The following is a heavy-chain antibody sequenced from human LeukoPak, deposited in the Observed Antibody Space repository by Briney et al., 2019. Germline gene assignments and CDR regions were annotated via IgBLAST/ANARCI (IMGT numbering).Heavy chain of an antibody. CDR3: ARDGSSWANWFDP. CDR2: INSDGSST. CDR1: GFTFSSYW. Sequence: GGSLRLSCAASGFTFSSYWMHWVRQAPGKGLVWVSRINSDGSSTSYADSVKGRFTISRDNAKNTLYLQMSSLRAEGTAVYYCARDGSSWANWFDPWGQGTLVTVSS. V-gene: IGHV3-74*01. J-gene: IGHJ5*02. D-gene: IGHD6-13*01.